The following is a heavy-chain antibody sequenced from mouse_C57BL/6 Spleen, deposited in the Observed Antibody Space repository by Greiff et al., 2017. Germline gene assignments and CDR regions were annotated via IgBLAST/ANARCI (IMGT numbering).Heavy chain of an antibody. Sequence: QVQLQQPGAELVKPGASVKMSCKASGYTFTSYWITWVKQRPGQGLEWIGDIYPGSGSTNYNEKFKSKATRTVDTSSSTAYMQLSSLTSEDPAVYYCASGLYGSSGWYVDVWGTGTTVTVSS. CDR2: IYPGSGST. V-gene: IGHV1-55*01. CDR1: GYTFTSYW. D-gene: IGHD1-1*01. J-gene: IGHJ1*03. CDR3: ASGLYGSSGWYVDV.